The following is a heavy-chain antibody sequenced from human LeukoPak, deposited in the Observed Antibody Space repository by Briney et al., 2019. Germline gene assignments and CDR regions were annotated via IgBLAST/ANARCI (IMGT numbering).Heavy chain of an antibody. Sequence: GGSLRLSCAASGFTFSSYDMHWVRHAPGKSLEWVSAIGTAGDTYYPGSVKGRFTISRENAKNSLYLQMNSLRAGDTAVYYCARGPDYGDYYGMDVWGQGTTVTVSS. J-gene: IGHJ6*02. D-gene: IGHD4-17*01. V-gene: IGHV3-13*01. CDR1: GFTFSSYD. CDR3: ARGPDYGDYYGMDV. CDR2: IGTAGDT.